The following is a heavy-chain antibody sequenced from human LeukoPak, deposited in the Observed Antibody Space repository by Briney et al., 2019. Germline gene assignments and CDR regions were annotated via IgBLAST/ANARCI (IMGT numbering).Heavy chain of an antibody. J-gene: IGHJ4*02. Sequence: ASVKVSCKASGYAFTSYYMHWVRQAPGQGLEWMGIINPSGGSTSYAQKVQGRVTMTRDTSTTTVYMELTNLRSEDTAVYYCARSYSSGLDYWGQGALATVSS. CDR2: INPSGGST. D-gene: IGHD6-25*01. V-gene: IGHV1-46*01. CDR1: GYAFTSYY. CDR3: ARSYSSGLDY.